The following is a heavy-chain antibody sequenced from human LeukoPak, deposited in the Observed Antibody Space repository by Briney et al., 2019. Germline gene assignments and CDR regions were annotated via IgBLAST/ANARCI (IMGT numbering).Heavy chain of an antibody. J-gene: IGHJ4*02. V-gene: IGHV3-21*01. CDR2: ISSSSSYI. Sequence: GGSLRLSCAASGFTFSGYSMNWVRQAPGKGLEWVSSISSSSSYIYYADSVKGRFTISRDNAKNSLYLQMNSLRAEDTAVYYCARDRVGAVAGTNLDYWGQGTLVTVSS. CDR1: GFTFSGYS. CDR3: ARDRVGAVAGTNLDY. D-gene: IGHD6-19*01.